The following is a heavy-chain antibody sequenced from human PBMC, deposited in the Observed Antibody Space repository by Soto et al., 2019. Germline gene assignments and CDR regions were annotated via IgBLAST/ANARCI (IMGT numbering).Heavy chain of an antibody. V-gene: IGHV3-23*01. CDR3: AKNYFMDV. CDR2: IGRSGVT. J-gene: IGHJ6*03. Sequence: EVQLLESGGGLVQPGGSLRLSCEASGFIFTNYAMSWVRQAPGKGLEWVSSIGRSGVTYYADSVRGRFTISRDDSKNTLYLQLNSLRAEDTAVYNCAKNYFMDVWGKGTTVTVSS. D-gene: IGHD3-10*01. CDR1: GFIFTNYA.